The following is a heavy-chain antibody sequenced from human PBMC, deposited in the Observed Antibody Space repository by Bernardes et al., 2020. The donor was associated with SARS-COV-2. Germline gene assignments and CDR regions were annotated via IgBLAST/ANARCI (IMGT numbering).Heavy chain of an antibody. V-gene: IGHV3-30-3*01. CDR1: GFTFSSSA. CDR2: ISNDGSIK. J-gene: IGHJ4*01. CDR3: TRGLELELITWFDY. Sequence: SLRLSCTASGFTFSSSAMHWVRQAPGKGPEWVAVISNDGSIKYYTDSVKGRFTISRDNSKNTLYLLMNSLRTDDTAVYYCTRGLELELITWFDYWG. D-gene: IGHD1-7*01.